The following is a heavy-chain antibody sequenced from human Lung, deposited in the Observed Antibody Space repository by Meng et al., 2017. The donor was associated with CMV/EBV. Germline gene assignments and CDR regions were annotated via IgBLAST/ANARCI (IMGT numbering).Heavy chain of an antibody. CDR3: ARAWVLVTPVGGPPGVAPVVDHYGMDV. V-gene: IGHV1-8*01. D-gene: IGHD6-13*01. J-gene: IGHJ6*01. Sequence: SVKVFXKASGYTFTNYDINWVRQATGHGPEWMGWVNPNSGNTGYAQRFQGRVTMTRDTSTRTAYMELSSLRSDDTAVYYCARAWVLVTPVGGPPGVAPVVDHYGMDVWGQGXTVTVSS. CDR1: GYTFTNYD. CDR2: VNPNSGNT.